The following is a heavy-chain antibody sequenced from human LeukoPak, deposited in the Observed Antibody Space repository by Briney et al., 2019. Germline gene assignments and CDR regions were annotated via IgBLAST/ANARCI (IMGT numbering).Heavy chain of an antibody. Sequence: SETLSLTCTVSGYSISSGYYWGWIRQPPGKGLEWIGSIYHSGSTYYNPSLKSRVTISADTSKNQFSLKLSSVTAADTAVYYCARLHYGGNYGYYYYYMDVWGKGTTVTISS. CDR3: ARLHYGGNYGYYYYYMDV. V-gene: IGHV4-38-2*02. J-gene: IGHJ6*03. CDR2: IYHSGST. D-gene: IGHD4-23*01. CDR1: GYSISSGYY.